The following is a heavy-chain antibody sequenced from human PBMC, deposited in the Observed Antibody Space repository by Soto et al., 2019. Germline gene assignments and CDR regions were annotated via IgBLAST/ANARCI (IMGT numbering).Heavy chain of an antibody. J-gene: IGHJ4*02. Sequence: PGGSLRLSCAASGCTFDDFAMRWVRQDPGKGLEWVSGISWNSGSIGYADSVKGRFTISRDNAKNSLYLQMNSLRAEDTALYYCAKDSSVAGTFFYFDYWGQGTLVTVSS. CDR2: ISWNSGSI. CDR3: AKDSSVAGTFFYFDY. V-gene: IGHV3-9*01. D-gene: IGHD6-19*01. CDR1: GCTFDDFA.